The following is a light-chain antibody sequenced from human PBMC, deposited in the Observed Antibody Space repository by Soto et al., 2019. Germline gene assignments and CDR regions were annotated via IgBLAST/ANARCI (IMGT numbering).Light chain of an antibody. CDR1: QSLSSW. J-gene: IGKJ1*01. CDR2: DAS. CDR3: QQYNSYSWT. Sequence: DIQMTQSPSTLSASVGDRVTITCRASQSLSSWLAWYQQKPGKAPKLLIYDASTLESGVPSRFSGSGSGTEFTLTISSLQPDDLATYYCQQYNSYSWTFGQGTKVDIK. V-gene: IGKV1-5*01.